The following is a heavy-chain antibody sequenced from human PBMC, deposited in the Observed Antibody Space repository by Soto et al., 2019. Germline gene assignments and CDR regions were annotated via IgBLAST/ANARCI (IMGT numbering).Heavy chain of an antibody. CDR3: ARGGGATTGGGHDY. J-gene: IGHJ4*02. CDR2: IYYSGST. V-gene: IGHV4-31*03. Sequence: QVQLQESGPGLVKPSQTLSLTCTVSGGSISSGGYYWSWIRQHPGKGLEWIGYIYYSGSTYYNPSLSVRVTISVDTSKNQVSLKLSSGTAADTAVYYCARGGGATTGGGHDYWGQGTLVTVSS. D-gene: IGHD1-26*01. CDR1: GGSISSGGYY.